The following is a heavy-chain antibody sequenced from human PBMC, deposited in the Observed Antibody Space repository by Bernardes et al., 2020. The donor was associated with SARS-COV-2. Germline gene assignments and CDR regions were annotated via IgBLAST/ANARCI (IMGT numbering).Heavy chain of an antibody. J-gene: IGHJ5*02. CDR3: ARHVGRKRYCSSTSCYRVSWFDP. CDR2: INHSGST. Sequence: LSLTCAVYGGSFSGYYWSWIRQPPGKGLEWIGEINHSGSTNYNPSLKSRVTISVDTSKNQFSLKLSSVTAADTAVYYCARHVGRKRYCSSTSCYRVSWFDPWGQGTLVTVSS. V-gene: IGHV4-34*01. CDR1: GGSFSGYY. D-gene: IGHD2-2*01.